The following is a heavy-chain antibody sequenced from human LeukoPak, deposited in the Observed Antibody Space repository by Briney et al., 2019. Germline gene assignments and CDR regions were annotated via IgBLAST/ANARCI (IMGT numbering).Heavy chain of an antibody. D-gene: IGHD3-22*01. J-gene: IGHJ6*02. CDR3: ARGPPTLITMIVVARGPRGMDV. V-gene: IGHV4-34*01. CDR1: GGSFSGYY. CDR2: INHSGST. Sequence: PSETLSLTCAVYGGSFSGYYWSWIRQPPGKGLEWIGEINHSGSTNYNPSLKSRVTISVDTSKNQFSLKLSSVTAADTAVYYCARGPPTLITMIVVARGPRGMDVWGQGTTVTVSS.